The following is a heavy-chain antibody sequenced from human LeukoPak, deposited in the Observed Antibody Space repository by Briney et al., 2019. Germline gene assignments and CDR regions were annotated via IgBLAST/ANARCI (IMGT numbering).Heavy chain of an antibody. CDR2: IYTSGST. J-gene: IGHJ1*01. CDR1: GGSISSGSYY. D-gene: IGHD6-25*01. CDR3: ARDYSSGRAEYFQH. V-gene: IGHV4-61*02. Sequence: SQTLSLTCTVSGGSISSGSYYWSWIRQPAGKGLEWIGRIYTSGSTNYNPSLKSRVTISVDTSKNQFSLKLSSVTAADTAVYYCARDYSSGRAEYFQHWGQGTLVTVSS.